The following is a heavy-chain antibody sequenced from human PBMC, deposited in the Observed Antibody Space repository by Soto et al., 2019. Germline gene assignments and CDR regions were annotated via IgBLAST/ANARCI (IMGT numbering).Heavy chain of an antibody. J-gene: IGHJ1*01. V-gene: IGHV4-34*01. Sequence: QVQLQQWGAGLLKPSETLSLTCAVYGGSFSGYYWSWIRQPPGKGLEWIGEINHSGSTNYNPSLKSRVTISVDTSKNQFSLKLSSVTAADTAVYYCARGLVGSGRGLSHWGQGTLVTVSS. CDR3: ARGLVGSGRGLSH. D-gene: IGHD1-26*01. CDR1: GGSFSGYY. CDR2: INHSGST.